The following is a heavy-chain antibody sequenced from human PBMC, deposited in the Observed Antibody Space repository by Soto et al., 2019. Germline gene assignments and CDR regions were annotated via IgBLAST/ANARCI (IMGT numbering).Heavy chain of an antibody. Sequence: PSETLSLTCAVSGGSISSGGYSWSWIRQPPGKGLEWIGYIYHSGSTYYNSSLRSRVTISVDTSKNQFSLRVSSVTAADTAVYYCANALGYSVYDDWFDRSGQRTLVTVS. CDR2: IYHSGST. D-gene: IGHD5-12*01. CDR1: GGSISSGGYS. CDR3: ANALGYSVYDDWFDR. J-gene: IGHJ5*02. V-gene: IGHV4-30-2*03.